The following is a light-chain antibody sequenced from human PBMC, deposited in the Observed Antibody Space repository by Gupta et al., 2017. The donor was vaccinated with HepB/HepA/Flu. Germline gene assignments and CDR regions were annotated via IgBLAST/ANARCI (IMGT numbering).Light chain of an antibody. CDR1: QSVLYSSNNKNY. J-gene: IGKJ1*01. CDR3: QQYYSSPWT. Sequence: DIVMTQSPDSLAVSLGERATIQCKSSQSVLYSSNNKNYLAWYQLKPGQSPNLLIYWASTRESGVPDRFSGSGSGTDFTRTISSLQAENVAVYYCQQYYSSPWTFGQGTKVEIK. V-gene: IGKV4-1*01. CDR2: WAS.